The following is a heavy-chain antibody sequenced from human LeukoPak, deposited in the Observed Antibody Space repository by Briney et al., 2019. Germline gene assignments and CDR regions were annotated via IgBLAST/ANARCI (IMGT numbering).Heavy chain of an antibody. CDR3: ARHGGESIVAMILHAFDI. CDR2: IYYSGST. Sequence: SETLSLTCTVSGGSISSYYWSWIRQPPGKGLEWIGYIYYSGSTNYNPSLKSRVTISVDTSKNQISLKLSSVTAADTAVYYCARHGGESIVAMILHAFDIWGQGTMVTVSS. J-gene: IGHJ3*02. D-gene: IGHD5-12*01. CDR1: GGSISSYY. V-gene: IGHV4-59*08.